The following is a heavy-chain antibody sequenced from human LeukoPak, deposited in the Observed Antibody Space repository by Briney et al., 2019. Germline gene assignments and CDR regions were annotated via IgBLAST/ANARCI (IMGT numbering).Heavy chain of an antibody. D-gene: IGHD2-2*02. J-gene: IGHJ5*02. CDR2: MNPNSGNT. CDR1: GYTFTSYD. CDR3: ARGRGYCSSTSCYTSWFDP. Sequence: ASAKVSCKASGYTFTSYDINWVRQATGQGLEWMGWMNPNSGNTGYAQKFQGRVTITRNTSISTAYMELSSLRSEDTAVYYCARGRGYCSSTSCYTSWFDPWGQGTLVTVSS. V-gene: IGHV1-8*03.